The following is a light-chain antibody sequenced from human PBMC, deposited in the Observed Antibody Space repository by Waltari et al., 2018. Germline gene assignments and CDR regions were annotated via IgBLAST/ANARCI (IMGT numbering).Light chain of an antibody. Sequence: QSALTQPASMSGSPGQSITISCTGTSSDVDGFNFVSWYQQYPGKAPKLIFYDVANRPSGVSHRFSGSRSGNTASLTISGLQAEDEADYYCSSYTSVNTRFGGGTKLTVL. V-gene: IGLV2-14*03. CDR2: DVA. CDR3: SSYTSVNTR. CDR1: SSDVDGFNF. J-gene: IGLJ2*01.